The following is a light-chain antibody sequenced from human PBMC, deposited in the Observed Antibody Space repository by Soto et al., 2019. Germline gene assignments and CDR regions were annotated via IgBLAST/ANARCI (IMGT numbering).Light chain of an antibody. Sequence: DIQMTQSPSTLSASVGDRVTITCRAIQSISGWLAWDQQKAGKAPKLLIYKASTLQSAVPSRFSDSGSGTEFTLTISSLQPDDSATYYCQQYSSYPYTFGQGTKLEIK. V-gene: IGKV1-5*03. J-gene: IGKJ2*01. CDR1: QSISGW. CDR2: KAS. CDR3: QQYSSYPYT.